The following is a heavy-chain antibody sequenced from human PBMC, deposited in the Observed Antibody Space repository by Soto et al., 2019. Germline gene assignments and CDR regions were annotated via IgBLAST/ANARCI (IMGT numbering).Heavy chain of an antibody. V-gene: IGHV3-23*01. D-gene: IGHD5-12*01. CDR1: GFTFSSYA. J-gene: IGHJ4*02. CDR3: AKAQYSGYDSDY. Sequence: EVQLLESGGGLVQPGGSLRLSCAASGFTFSSYAMSWVRQAPGKGLEWVSAISGSGGSTYYADSVKGRFTISRDNSKNTLYLQMNSLRAEDTAVYYYAKAQYSGYDSDYWGQGTLVTVSS. CDR2: ISGSGGST.